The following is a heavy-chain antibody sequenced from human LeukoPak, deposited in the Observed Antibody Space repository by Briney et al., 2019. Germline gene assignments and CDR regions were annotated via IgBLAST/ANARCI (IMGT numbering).Heavy chain of an antibody. V-gene: IGHV3-33*01. CDR1: GFTFSSYG. CDR3: ARDRYSYGYYYYYGMDV. J-gene: IGHJ6*02. D-gene: IGHD5-18*01. CDR2: IRYDGSNK. Sequence: GRSLRLSCAASGFTFSSYGMHWVRQAPGKGREWVAVIRYDGSNKYYADSVKGRFTISRDNSKNTLYLQMNSLRAEDTAVYYCARDRYSYGYYYYYGMDVWGQGTTVTVS.